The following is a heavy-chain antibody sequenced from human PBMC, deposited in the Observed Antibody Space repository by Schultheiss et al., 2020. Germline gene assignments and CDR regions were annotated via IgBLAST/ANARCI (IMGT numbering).Heavy chain of an antibody. CDR3: ARYSSSWSSFDY. D-gene: IGHD6-13*01. J-gene: IGHJ4*02. Sequence: SETLSLTCTVSAGSISSYYWGWIRQPPGKGLEWIGYIYYSGSTNYNPSLKSRVTISVDTSKNQFSLKVSSVTGADTAVYYCARYSSSWSSFDYWGQGTLVTVSS. V-gene: IGHV4-59*08. CDR2: IYYSGST. CDR1: AGSISSYY.